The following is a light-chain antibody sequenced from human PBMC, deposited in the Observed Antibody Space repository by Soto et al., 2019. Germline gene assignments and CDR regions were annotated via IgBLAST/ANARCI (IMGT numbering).Light chain of an antibody. CDR2: TVS. Sequence: DIQLTQSPSFLSASVGDRLTITCRASQDIRSSLAWYQQKPGKAPNLLIYTVSTLQSGVPSRFSGSRSGKEVTLTDRSLQPEDFATYLCQRFNSSPLPFGGGTKVEI. V-gene: IGKV1-9*01. CDR3: QRFNSSPLP. CDR1: QDIRSS. J-gene: IGKJ4*02.